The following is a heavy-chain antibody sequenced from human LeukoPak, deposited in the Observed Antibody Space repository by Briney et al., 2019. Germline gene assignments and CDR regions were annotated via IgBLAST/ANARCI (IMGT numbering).Heavy chain of an antibody. J-gene: IGHJ4*02. Sequence: PGGSLRLSCAASGFTFSDYAMHWVRQAPGKGLEWVAVISYDGNNKYYADSVKGRFTISRDNSKNTLYLQMNSLRAEDTAVYYCLRDLNWSLDQWGQGTLVTVSS. V-gene: IGHV3-30*04. CDR1: GFTFSDYA. CDR2: ISYDGNNK. CDR3: LRDLNWSLDQ. D-gene: IGHD1-20*01.